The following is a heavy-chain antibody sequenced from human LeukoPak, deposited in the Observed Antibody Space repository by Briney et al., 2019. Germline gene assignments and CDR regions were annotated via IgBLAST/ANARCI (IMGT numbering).Heavy chain of an antibody. CDR2: ITSTSTST. V-gene: IGHV3-23*01. CDR1: GFTFANYA. CDR3: ARGVASGWYLGLDY. D-gene: IGHD6-19*01. Sequence: GGSLRLSCAASGFTFANYAMTWVRQAPGKGLEWVSPITSTSTSTFYADSVKGRFTVSRDNSNNTLFLQMNSLRVEDSAVYYCARGVASGWYLGLDYWGRGTLVTVSS. J-gene: IGHJ4*02.